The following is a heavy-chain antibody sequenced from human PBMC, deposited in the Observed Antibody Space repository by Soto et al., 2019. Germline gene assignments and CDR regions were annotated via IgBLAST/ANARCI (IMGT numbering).Heavy chain of an antibody. J-gene: IGHJ6*02. V-gene: IGHV3-9*01. CDR2: ISWNSETT. D-gene: IGHD2-15*01. CDR1: GFTFDDHA. CDR3: AKDEGGVCSVAKGSSYAYDGMDV. Sequence: DVQLVESGGGMVQPGRSLRLSCVASGFTFDDHAMHWVRRGPGRGLEWVSGISWNSETTGYAYSVRGRFTISRDNAKNFLYLQMNSLRVEDTAFYYCAKDEGGVCSVAKGSSYAYDGMDVWGQGTTVIVS.